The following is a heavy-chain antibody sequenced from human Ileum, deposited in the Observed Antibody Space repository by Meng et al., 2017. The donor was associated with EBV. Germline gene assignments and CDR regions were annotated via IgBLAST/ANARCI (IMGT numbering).Heavy chain of an antibody. CDR2: INHSGST. J-gene: IGHJ4*02. CDR3: ARGFYTYGSSCFDY. V-gene: IGHV4-34*01. CDR1: GGSFSGYY. D-gene: IGHD6-13*01. Sequence: QVQLQQWGAGPLNPSEHLSLTCAVYGGSFSGYYWTWIRQPPGKGLEWIGEINHSGSTNYNPSLKSRVTISVDKNQFSLKLSSVTAADTAVYYCARGFYTYGSSCFDYWGQGTLVTVSS.